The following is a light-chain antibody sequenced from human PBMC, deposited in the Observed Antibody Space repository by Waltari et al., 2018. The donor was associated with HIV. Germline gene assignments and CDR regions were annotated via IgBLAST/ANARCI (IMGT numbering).Light chain of an antibody. CDR3: QQSYGLPPYT. V-gene: IGKV1-39*01. Sequence: DIQMTQSPSSVSASIGDRVTITCRASQNINFYLTWYRQKPGRAPELLIYAASSLQSGVPSRFSGSGFGTDFTLTISSLQPEDFATYFCQQSYGLPPYTFGQGTKVEIK. CDR1: QNINFY. CDR2: AAS. J-gene: IGKJ2*01.